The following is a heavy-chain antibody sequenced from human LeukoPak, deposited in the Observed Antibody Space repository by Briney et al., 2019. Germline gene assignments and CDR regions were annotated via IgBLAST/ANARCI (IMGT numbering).Heavy chain of an antibody. CDR1: GGSISSGSHY. D-gene: IGHD2/OR15-2a*01. V-gene: IGHV4-61*02. J-gene: IGHJ6*03. CDR2: IDTSGGT. Sequence: QTLSVTPTDPGGSISSGSHYWSWIRQPAGTGLEWLGRIDTSGGTNYNPSLKSGVTISVATPRNQFSLKRSVLTAAATAGIYCARASTSTAALIYAYHYYYRDVWGKGTTVSVSS. CDR3: ARASTSTAALIYAYHYYYRDV.